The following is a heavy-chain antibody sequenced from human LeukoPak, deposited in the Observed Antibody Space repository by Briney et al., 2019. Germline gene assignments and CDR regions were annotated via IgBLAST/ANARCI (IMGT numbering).Heavy chain of an antibody. CDR3: SSFDY. D-gene: IGHD6-19*01. CDR2: IRSNRGST. Sequence: GGSLRLSCSASGFTFSSYAMHWVRQAPGKGLEDVSAIRSNRGSTYYADSVKDRFTISRDNSKNTLYLQMSSLRTEDTAVYYCSSFDYWGQGTLVTVSS. J-gene: IGHJ4*02. V-gene: IGHV3-64D*06. CDR1: GFTFSSYA.